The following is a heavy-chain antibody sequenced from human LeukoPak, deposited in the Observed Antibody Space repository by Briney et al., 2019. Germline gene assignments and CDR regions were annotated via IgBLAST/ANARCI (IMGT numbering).Heavy chain of an antibody. J-gene: IGHJ4*02. CDR3: ARQPSGVITMVRGEDY. D-gene: IGHD3-10*01. V-gene: IGHV4-39*01. CDR2: IYYSGST. Sequence: SETLSLTCTVSGGSISSSSYYWGWIRQPPGKGLEWIGSIYYSGSTYYNPSLKSRVTISVDTSKNQFSLKLSSVTAADTAVYYCARQPSGVITMVRGEDYWGQGTLVTVSS. CDR1: GGSISSSSYY.